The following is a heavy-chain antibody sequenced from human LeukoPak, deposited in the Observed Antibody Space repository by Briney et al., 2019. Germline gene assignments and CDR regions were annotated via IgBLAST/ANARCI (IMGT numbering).Heavy chain of an antibody. D-gene: IGHD5-24*01. J-gene: IGHJ4*02. CDR3: ARRGDGYSYLNY. V-gene: IGHV4-34*01. CDR1: GFTFSTYN. CDR2: INHSGST. Sequence: GSLRLSCAASGFTFSTYNMNWVRQAPGKGLEWIGEINHSGSTNYNPSLKSRVTISVDTSKNQFSLKLSSVTAADTAVYYCARRGDGYSYLNYWGQGTLVTVSS.